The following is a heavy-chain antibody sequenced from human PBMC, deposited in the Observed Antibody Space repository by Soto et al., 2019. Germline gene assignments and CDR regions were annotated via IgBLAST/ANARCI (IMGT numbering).Heavy chain of an antibody. CDR1: GFTFYNYA. CDR3: AKDDSVSYSGGSWIFDY. Sequence: PGGSLRLSCAASGFTFYNYAMTWVRKTPGKGLQWVSSISGSGGSTYYAESVEGRFTISRDNSKNTLYLQMNSLRAEDTAVYYCAKDDSVSYSGGSWIFDYWGQGILVTVSS. D-gene: IGHD2-15*01. V-gene: IGHV3-23*01. CDR2: ISGSGGST. J-gene: IGHJ4*02.